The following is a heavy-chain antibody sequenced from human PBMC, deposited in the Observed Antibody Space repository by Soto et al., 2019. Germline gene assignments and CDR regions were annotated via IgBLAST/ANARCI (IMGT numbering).Heavy chain of an antibody. D-gene: IGHD6-6*01. CDR2: IYYSGST. Sequence: ASETLSLTCTVSGGSISSYYWSWIRQPPGKGLEWIGYIYYSGSTNYNPSLKSRVTISVDTSKNQFSLKLSSVTAADTAVYYCARGRQLGTFDYWGQGTLVTVSS. CDR3: ARGRQLGTFDY. J-gene: IGHJ4*02. CDR1: GGSISSYY. V-gene: IGHV4-59*01.